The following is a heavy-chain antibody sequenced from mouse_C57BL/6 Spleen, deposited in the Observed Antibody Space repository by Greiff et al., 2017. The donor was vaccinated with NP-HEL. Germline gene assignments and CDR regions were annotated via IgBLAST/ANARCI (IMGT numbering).Heavy chain of an antibody. V-gene: IGHV1-59*01. CDR3: AREGDSSGYGAMDY. CDR1: GYTFTSYW. J-gene: IGHJ4*01. Sequence: QAQLQQPGAELVRPGTSVKLSCKASGYTFTSYWMHWVKQRPGQGLEWIGVIDPSDSYTNYNQKFKGKATLTVDTSSSTAYMQLSSLTSEDSAVYYCAREGDSSGYGAMDYWGQGTSVTVSS. D-gene: IGHD3-2*02. CDR2: IDPSDSYT.